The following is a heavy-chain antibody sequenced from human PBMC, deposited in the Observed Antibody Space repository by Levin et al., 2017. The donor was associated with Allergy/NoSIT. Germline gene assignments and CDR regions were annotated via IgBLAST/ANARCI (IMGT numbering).Heavy chain of an antibody. Sequence: GGSLRLSCAASGFTFDDYTMHWVRQAPGKGLEWVSLISWDGGSTYYADSVKGRFTISRDNSKNSLYLQMNSLRTEDTALYYCAKDIASGYSYGHSFDYWGQGTLVTVSS. CDR3: AKDIASGYSYGHSFDY. D-gene: IGHD5-18*01. J-gene: IGHJ4*02. CDR2: ISWDGGST. V-gene: IGHV3-43*01. CDR1: GFTFDDYT.